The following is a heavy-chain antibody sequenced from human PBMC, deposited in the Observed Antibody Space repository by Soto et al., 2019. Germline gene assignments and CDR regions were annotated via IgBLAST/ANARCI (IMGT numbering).Heavy chain of an antibody. J-gene: IGHJ4*02. CDR2: ISGSGGST. CDR1: GFTFSSYA. D-gene: IGHD2-2*01. Sequence: GGSLRLSCAASGFTFSSYAMSWVRQAPGKGLEWVSAISGSGGSTYYADSVKGRFTISRDNSKNTLYLQMNSLRAEDTAVYYCAKEKLGCSSTSCYPVFDYWCEGTLVTVSS. CDR3: AKEKLGCSSTSCYPVFDY. V-gene: IGHV3-23*01.